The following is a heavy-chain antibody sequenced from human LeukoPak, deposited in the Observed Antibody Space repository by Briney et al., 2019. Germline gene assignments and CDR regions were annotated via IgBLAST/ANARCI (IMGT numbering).Heavy chain of an antibody. CDR2: IYHTGPT. Sequence: SETLSLTCTVSGHSISSDYYWGWIRQSPGKGLEWIGSIYHTGPTYYNPSLKGRVTISMDTSKEKFSLTMRSVTAADTAVYYCAREGTHTSTWYHWFDPWGQGTLVTVSS. CDR3: AREGTHTSTWYHWFDP. CDR1: GHSISSDYY. V-gene: IGHV4-38-2*02. J-gene: IGHJ5*02. D-gene: IGHD6-13*01.